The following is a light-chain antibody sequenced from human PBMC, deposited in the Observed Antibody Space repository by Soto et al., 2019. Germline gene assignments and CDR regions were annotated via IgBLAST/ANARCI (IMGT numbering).Light chain of an antibody. Sequence: EIVLTQSPGTLSSSPGERATLSCRASQSVSSSHLAWYQQKPGQAPRLLIYGASSRATGIPDRFSGSGSGTDFTLTISRLEPEDCAVYFCQQYGDSPMYTFGQGTQLPI. J-gene: IGKJ2*01. V-gene: IGKV3-20*01. CDR2: GAS. CDR3: QQYGDSPMYT. CDR1: QSVSSSH.